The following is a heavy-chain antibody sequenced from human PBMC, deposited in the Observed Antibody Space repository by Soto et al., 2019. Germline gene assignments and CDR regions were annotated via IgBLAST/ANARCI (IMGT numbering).Heavy chain of an antibody. D-gene: IGHD1-1*01. Sequence: SETLSLTCTVSGASISGFYWSWIRKSAGKGLEWIGRIHATGTADYNPSLKSRVMMSVDTSKKQFSLKLRSVTAADTAVYYCVRDGTKTLRDWFDPWGQGISVTVSS. CDR1: GASISGFY. CDR2: IHATGTA. CDR3: VRDGTKTLRDWFDP. J-gene: IGHJ5*02. V-gene: IGHV4-4*07.